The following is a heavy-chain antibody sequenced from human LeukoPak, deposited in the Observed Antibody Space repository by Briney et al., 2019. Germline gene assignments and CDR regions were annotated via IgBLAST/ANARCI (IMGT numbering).Heavy chain of an antibody. V-gene: IGHV3-43*01. J-gene: IGHJ4*02. CDR1: GFTFDDYS. D-gene: IGHD6-13*01. Sequence: PGGSLRLSCTASGFTFDDYSIHWVRQAPGEGLDWVSLIDKAGELTYYADSVKGRFTISRDNSKNSLYLQMNSLTTEDTALYYCAKEARGSSWTGFDYWGQGTLVTVSS. CDR3: AKEARGSSWTGFDY. CDR2: IDKAGELT.